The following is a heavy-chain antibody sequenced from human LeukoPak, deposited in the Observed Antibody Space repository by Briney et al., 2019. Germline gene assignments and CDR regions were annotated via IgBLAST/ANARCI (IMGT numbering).Heavy chain of an antibody. CDR1: GLTFSDAW. CDR2: IRNDRIT. D-gene: IGHD5-12*01. J-gene: IGHJ4*02. V-gene: IGHV3-15*01. Sequence: GGSLRLSCVLSGLTFSDAWMSWVRQAPGKGLQWVGRIRNDRITDYAAPVQGRFSISRDNSKNTFYLQMNSLRTEDTGMYFCTWMATIFTVDYWGQGTLVTVSS. CDR3: TWMATIFTVDY.